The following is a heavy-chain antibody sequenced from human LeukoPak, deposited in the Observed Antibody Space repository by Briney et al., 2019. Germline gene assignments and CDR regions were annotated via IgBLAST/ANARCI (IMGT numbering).Heavy chain of an antibody. Sequence: SEILSLTCTVSGGSISSYYWSWIRQPPGKGLEWIGYIYYSGSTNYNPSLKSRVTISVDTSKNQFSLKLSSVTAADTAVYYCARGDDYYDSSGYLSYFDYWGRGTLVTVSS. CDR3: ARGDDYYDSSGYLSYFDY. J-gene: IGHJ4*02. V-gene: IGHV4-59*01. CDR1: GGSISSYY. CDR2: IYYSGST. D-gene: IGHD3-22*01.